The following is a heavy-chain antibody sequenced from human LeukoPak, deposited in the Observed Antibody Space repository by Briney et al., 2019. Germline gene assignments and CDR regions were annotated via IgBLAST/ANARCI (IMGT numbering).Heavy chain of an antibody. CDR2: ISYDGSNK. D-gene: IGHD4-17*01. CDR3: AKEGTVTSFY. J-gene: IGHJ4*02. CDR1: GFTLSSYG. V-gene: IGHV3-30*18. Sequence: GRSLRLSCAASGFTLSSYGMHWVRQAPGKGLEWVAVISYDGSNKYYADSVKGRFTISRDNSKNTLYLQMNSLRAEDTAVYYCAKEGTVTSFYWGQGTLVTVSS.